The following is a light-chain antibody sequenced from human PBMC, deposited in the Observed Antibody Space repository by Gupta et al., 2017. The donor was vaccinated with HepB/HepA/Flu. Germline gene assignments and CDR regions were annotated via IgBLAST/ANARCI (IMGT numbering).Light chain of an antibody. CDR2: DVS. J-gene: IGLJ1*01. V-gene: IGLV2-14*01. CDR1: SSDVGGYNY. CDR3: CSCKSSTSRVV. Sequence: QSALTQPASVSGSPGQSITIPCTGTSSDVGGYNYVSWYQQYPGKAPKVIMYDVSGRPSGVSDRFSGSKSGNTASLTIYGLQAEDEADYSCCSCKSSTSRVVFGTGTKLTVL.